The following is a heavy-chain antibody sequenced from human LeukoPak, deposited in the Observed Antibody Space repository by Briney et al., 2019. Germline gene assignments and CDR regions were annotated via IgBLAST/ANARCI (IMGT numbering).Heavy chain of an antibody. Sequence: GGSLRLSCATSGFTFSHYWMSWVRQAPGKGLEWVANINLDGSKKYYADSVKGRFTISRDNAKNSLYLQMNSLRAEDTALYYCAKVSIMTTVTFGPFDYWGQGTLVTVSS. J-gene: IGHJ4*02. CDR1: GFTFSHYW. CDR3: AKVSIMTTVTFGPFDY. V-gene: IGHV3-7*03. CDR2: INLDGSKK. D-gene: IGHD4-17*01.